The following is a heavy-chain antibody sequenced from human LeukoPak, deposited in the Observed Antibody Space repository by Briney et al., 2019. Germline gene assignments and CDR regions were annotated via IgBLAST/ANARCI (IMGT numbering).Heavy chain of an antibody. V-gene: IGHV4-31*03. J-gene: IGHJ4*02. D-gene: IGHD5-18*01. CDR2: IYYSGST. Sequence: PSETLSLTCTVSGGSISSGGYYWSWIRQHPGKGLEWIGYIYYSGSTYYNPSLKSRVTISVDTSKNQFSLKLSSVTAADTAVYYCARCRGYSYGYGEFDYWGQGNLVTVSS. CDR1: GGSISSGGYY. CDR3: ARCRGYSYGYGEFDY.